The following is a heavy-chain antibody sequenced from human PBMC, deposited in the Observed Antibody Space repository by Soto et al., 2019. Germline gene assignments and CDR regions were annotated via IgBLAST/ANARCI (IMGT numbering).Heavy chain of an antibody. V-gene: IGHV4-31*03. CDR2: IYYSGST. D-gene: IGHD3-3*01. CDR1: GGSISSGGYY. J-gene: IGHJ6*02. Sequence: QVQLQESGPGLVKPSQTLSLTCTVSGGSISSGGYYWSWIRQHPGKGLEWIGYIYYSGSTYYNPSLKNRVTISGDTSKNQFSLKMSSVTAADTAVYYCARGPYDFWSGYSYYYYGMDVWGQGTTVTVSS. CDR3: ARGPYDFWSGYSYYYYGMDV.